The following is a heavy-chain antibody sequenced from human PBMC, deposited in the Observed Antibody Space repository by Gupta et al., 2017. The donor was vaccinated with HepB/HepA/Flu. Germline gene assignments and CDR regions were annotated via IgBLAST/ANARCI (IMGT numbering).Heavy chain of an antibody. Sequence: QVQLQESGPGLVKPSETLSLTCTVSGGSVTSYYWTWVRQSPGKGLEWIGYIDSSGSTTYNASLKSRVTILADTSKNQFSLKLSSVTAADTAVYFCARVNFGSGSYYFDYWGQGTLVTVSS. CDR3: ARVNFGSGSYYFDY. CDR1: GGSVTSYY. V-gene: IGHV4-59*02. CDR2: IDSSGST. D-gene: IGHD3-10*01. J-gene: IGHJ4*02.